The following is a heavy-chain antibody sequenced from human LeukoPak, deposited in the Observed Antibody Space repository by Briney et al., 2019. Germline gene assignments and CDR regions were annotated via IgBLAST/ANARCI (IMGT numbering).Heavy chain of an antibody. D-gene: IGHD6-19*01. J-gene: IGHJ6*03. CDR1: VYMFTVYY. CDR3: ARVVAVTGTPVYYMDV. Sequence: ASVRVSSKPSVYMFTVYYMHWVRQAPGQGLEWMGWINPNSGGTNYAQKFEGRVTMTRDTYISTAYMDLNRLRSGDTGVYYCARVVAVTGTPVYYMDVWGKGTTVTVSS. CDR2: INPNSGGT. V-gene: IGHV1-2*02.